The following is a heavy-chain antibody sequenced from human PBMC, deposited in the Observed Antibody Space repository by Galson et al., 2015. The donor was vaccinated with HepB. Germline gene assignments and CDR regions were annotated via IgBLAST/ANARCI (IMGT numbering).Heavy chain of an antibody. CDR2: ISYDGRKK. Sequence: SLRLSCAASGFTFSNYAIYWVRQAPGKGLEWVAVISYDGRKKDYADSVKGRFTISRDNSKSTLHLEMNSLRAEDTAVYYCAKEAALFYYDRSGHVKDCDYWGLGTVVTVSS. J-gene: IGHJ4*02. CDR3: AKEAALFYYDRSGHVKDCDY. D-gene: IGHD3-22*01. CDR1: GFTFSNYA. V-gene: IGHV3-30*04.